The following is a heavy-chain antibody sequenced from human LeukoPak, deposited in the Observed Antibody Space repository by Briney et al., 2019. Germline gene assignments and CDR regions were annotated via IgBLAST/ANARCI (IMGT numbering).Heavy chain of an antibody. CDR2: IYYSGST. D-gene: IGHD6-13*01. CDR3: ARDAPSSPDAFDI. V-gene: IGHV4-59*01. Sequence: SETLSLTCTVSDGSISSYYWSWIRQPPGKGLEWIGYIYYSGSTNYNPSLKSRVTISVDTSKNQFSLKLSSVTAADTAVYYCARDAPSSPDAFDIWGQGTMVTVSS. CDR1: DGSISSYY. J-gene: IGHJ3*02.